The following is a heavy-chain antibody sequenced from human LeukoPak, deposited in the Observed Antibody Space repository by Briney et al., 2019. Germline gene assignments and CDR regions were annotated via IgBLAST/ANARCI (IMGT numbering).Heavy chain of an antibody. D-gene: IGHD1-26*01. CDR3: ARGSALDY. Sequence: SETLSLTCTVSGGSISSGGYYWSWIRQPPGKGLEWIGYIYYSGGTNYNPSLESRVAISVDTSKNQFSLKLNSVTAADTAVYYCARGSALDYWGQGTLVTVSS. V-gene: IGHV4-61*08. CDR1: GGSISSGGYY. J-gene: IGHJ4*02. CDR2: IYYSGGT.